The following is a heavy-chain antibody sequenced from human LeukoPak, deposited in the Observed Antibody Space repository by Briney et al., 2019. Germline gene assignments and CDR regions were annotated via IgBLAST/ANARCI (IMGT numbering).Heavy chain of an antibody. Sequence: GGSLRLSCAASGFTFTSYSMNWVRQAPGKGLEWVSSISSSSSYIYYADSVKGRFTISRANAKNSLYLQMNSLRAEDTAVYYCARGAAMSYWYFDLWGRGTLDTVSS. V-gene: IGHV3-21*01. CDR1: GFTFTSYS. CDR3: ARGAAMSYWYFDL. D-gene: IGHD5-18*01. J-gene: IGHJ2*01. CDR2: ISSSSSYI.